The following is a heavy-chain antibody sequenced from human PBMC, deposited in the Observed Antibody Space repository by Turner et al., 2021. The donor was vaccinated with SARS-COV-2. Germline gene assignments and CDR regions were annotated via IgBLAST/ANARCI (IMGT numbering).Heavy chain of an antibody. Sequence: QVQLAKSGAEVKKPGSSVYVSCKASGGTFRSYSISWVRLARGQGLEWMGRIIRIHGIANYAQKFQGRVRITADKSTTTAYMEQSSMRSENTAVYYCASLYQGIAAAAISWFDPWGQGTLVTVSS. CDR1: GGTFRSYS. D-gene: IGHD6-13*01. J-gene: IGHJ5*02. CDR2: IIRIHGIA. CDR3: ASLYQGIAAAAISWFDP. V-gene: IGHV1-69*04.